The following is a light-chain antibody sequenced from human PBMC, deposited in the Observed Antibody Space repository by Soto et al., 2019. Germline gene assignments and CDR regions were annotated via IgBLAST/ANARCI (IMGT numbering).Light chain of an antibody. CDR3: QQYGSSPPWT. V-gene: IGKV3-20*01. CDR1: QSVSSTY. CDR2: GAS. J-gene: IGKJ1*01. Sequence: EIVLTQSPGTLSLSPGERATLSCRASQSVSSTYFAWYQQKPGQPPRLLIYGASCRATGIPDRFSGSGSGTDVTLTNSRLEPEDFAVYYCQQYGSSPPWTFGQGTKVEIK.